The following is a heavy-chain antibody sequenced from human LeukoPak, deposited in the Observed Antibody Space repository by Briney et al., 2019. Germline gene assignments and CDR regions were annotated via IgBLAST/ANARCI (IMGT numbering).Heavy chain of an antibody. D-gene: IGHD1-14*01. V-gene: IGHV3-21*01. CDR1: GFTFSSYS. CDR2: ISSSSSYI. CDR3: ARDPYAKPGDAFDI. Sequence: PGGSLRLSCAASGFTFSSYSMDWVRQAPGKGLEWVSSISSSSSYIYYADSVKGRFTISRDNAKNSLYLQMNSLRAEDTAVYYCARDPYAKPGDAFDIWGQGTMVTVSS. J-gene: IGHJ3*02.